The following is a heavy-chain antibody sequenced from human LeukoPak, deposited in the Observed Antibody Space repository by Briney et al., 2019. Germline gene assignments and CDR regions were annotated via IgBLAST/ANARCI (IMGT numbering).Heavy chain of an antibody. CDR3: ARDLVTVTKGFDI. CDR1: GDSFSSHY. V-gene: IGHV4-59*11. Sequence: SETLSLTCTVSGDSFSSHYWTWIRQPPGKGLEWIGYISYIGSTNYNPSLKSRVTISIDTSKNQFSLKLTSVTAVDTAVYYCARDLVTVTKGFDIWGQGTMVSVSP. CDR2: ISYIGST. J-gene: IGHJ3*02. D-gene: IGHD4-17*01.